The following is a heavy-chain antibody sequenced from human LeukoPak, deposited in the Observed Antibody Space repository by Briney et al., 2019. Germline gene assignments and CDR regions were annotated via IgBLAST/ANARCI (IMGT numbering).Heavy chain of an antibody. D-gene: IGHD6-13*01. Sequence: SETLSLTCAVYGGSFSGYYWSWIRQPPGKGLEWIGEINHSGSTNYNPSLKSRVTISVDTSKNQFSLKLSSVTAADTAVYYCARGSSSWFGRENWFDPWGRGTLVTVSS. J-gene: IGHJ5*02. CDR3: ARGSSSWFGRENWFDP. V-gene: IGHV4-34*01. CDR2: INHSGST. CDR1: GGSFSGYY.